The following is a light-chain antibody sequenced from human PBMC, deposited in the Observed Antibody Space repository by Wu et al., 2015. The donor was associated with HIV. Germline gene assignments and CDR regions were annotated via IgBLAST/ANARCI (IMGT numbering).Light chain of an antibody. J-gene: IGKJ1*01. CDR2: KAS. CDR3: QHYITYSWT. CDR1: QSISSW. V-gene: IGKV1-5*03. Sequence: DIQMTQSPSTLSASVGDRVTITCRASQSISSWLAWYQQKPGEAPKLLIYKASSLESGVPSRFSGSGSGTEFTLTISSLQPDDFATYYCQHYITYSWTFGQGTKVQIK.